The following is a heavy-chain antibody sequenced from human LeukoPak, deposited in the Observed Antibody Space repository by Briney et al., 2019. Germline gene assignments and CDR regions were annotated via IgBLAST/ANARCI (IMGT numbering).Heavy chain of an antibody. CDR2: IHYTGST. D-gene: IGHD3-9*01. V-gene: IGHV4-59*01. J-gene: IGHJ5*02. Sequence: SETLSLTCTVSGGSITSSYCSWIRQAPGKGLDWIGYIHYTGSTNYNPSLKSRVTMLIDTSKNQFSLKLSSVTAADTAEYYCARGRYSAGDNWFDPGAREPWSPSP. CDR1: GGSITSSY. CDR3: ARGRYSAGDNWFDP.